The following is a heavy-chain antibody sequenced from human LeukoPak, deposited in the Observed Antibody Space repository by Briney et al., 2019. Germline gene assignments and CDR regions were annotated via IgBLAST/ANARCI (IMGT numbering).Heavy chain of an antibody. J-gene: IGHJ4*02. CDR3: ARRYYDYVWGSREYFDY. Sequence: SETLSLTCAVYGGSFSGYYWSWIRQPPGKGLEWIGEINHSGSTNYNPSLKSRVTISVDTSKNQFSLKLSSVTAADTAMYYCARRYYDYVWGSREYFDYWGQGTLVTVSS. CDR2: INHSGST. CDR1: GGSFSGYY. D-gene: IGHD3-16*01. V-gene: IGHV4-34*01.